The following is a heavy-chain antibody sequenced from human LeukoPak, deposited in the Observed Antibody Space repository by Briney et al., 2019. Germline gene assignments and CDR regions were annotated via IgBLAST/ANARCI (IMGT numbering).Heavy chain of an antibody. D-gene: IGHD6-19*01. Sequence: SQTLSPTCAISGDSVSSNSAAWNWIRQSPSRGVEWLGRTCYRSKWYNDYAVSVKSRITINPDTSKNQFSLQLNSVTPEDTAVYYCARGVVVVGEHAYSSGWYIDYWGQGTLVTVSS. CDR3: ARGVVVVGEHAYSSGWYIDY. J-gene: IGHJ4*02. CDR1: GDSVSSNSAA. CDR2: TCYRSKWYN. V-gene: IGHV6-1*01.